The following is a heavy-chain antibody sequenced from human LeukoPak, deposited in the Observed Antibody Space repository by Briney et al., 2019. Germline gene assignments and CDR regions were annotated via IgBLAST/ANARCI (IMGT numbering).Heavy chain of an antibody. CDR3: ARDSTAMVPNYFDY. CDR2: IYHSGST. J-gene: IGHJ4*02. Sequence: PSETLSLTCTVSGYSISSGYYWGWIRQPPGKGLEWIGSIYHSGSTYYNPSLKSRVTISVDTSKNQFSLKLSSVTAADTAVYYCARDSTAMVPNYFDYWGQGTLVTVSS. V-gene: IGHV4-38-2*02. CDR1: GYSISSGYY. D-gene: IGHD5-18*01.